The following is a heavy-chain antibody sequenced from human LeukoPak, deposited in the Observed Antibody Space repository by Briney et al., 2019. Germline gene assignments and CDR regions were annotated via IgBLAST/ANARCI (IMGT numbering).Heavy chain of an antibody. Sequence: SETLSLTCTVSGVSISNWIYYWGWIRQSPGKGLDWIGSIYSNGLIYYNPSLKSRDTISVDTSKSQVSLKVTSMTAADTAAYYCARAIYQEDYFDFWGQGSLVTVSS. V-gene: IGHV4-39*01. CDR1: GVSISNWIYY. CDR2: IYSNGLI. J-gene: IGHJ4*02. CDR3: ARAIYQEDYFDF. D-gene: IGHD2-2*01.